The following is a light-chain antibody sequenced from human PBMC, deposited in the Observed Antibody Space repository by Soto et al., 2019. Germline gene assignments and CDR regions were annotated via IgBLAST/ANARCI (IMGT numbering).Light chain of an antibody. CDR1: TGAVTGGHY. J-gene: IGLJ1*01. Sequence: QAVVTQEPSLTVSPGGTVTLTCGSSTGAVTGGHYPYWFQQKPGQAPRTLIYDTSNKHSWTPARFSGSLLGGKAALTLSGAQLEYEAEYYCLHLHAGSYVFGSGTKVTVL. CDR3: LHLHAGSYV. V-gene: IGLV7-46*01. CDR2: DTS.